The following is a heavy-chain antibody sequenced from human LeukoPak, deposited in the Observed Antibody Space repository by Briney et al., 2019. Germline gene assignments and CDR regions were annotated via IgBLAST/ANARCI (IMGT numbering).Heavy chain of an antibody. D-gene: IGHD3-9*01. CDR1: GYTFTGYY. Sequence: GASVKVSCKASGYTFTGYYMHWVRQAPGQGLEWMGRINPNSGGTNYAQKFQGRVTMTRDTSISTAYMELSSLRSEDTAVYYCARLPLTGYSRGYYYGMDVWGQGTTVTVSS. CDR3: ARLPLTGYSRGYYYGMDV. CDR2: INPNSGGT. J-gene: IGHJ6*02. V-gene: IGHV1-2*06.